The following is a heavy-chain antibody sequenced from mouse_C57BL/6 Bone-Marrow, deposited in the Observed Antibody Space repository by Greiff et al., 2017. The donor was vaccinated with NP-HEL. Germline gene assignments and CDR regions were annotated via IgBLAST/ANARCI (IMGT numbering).Heavy chain of an antibody. Sequence: QVQLQQYGAELARPGASVKLSCKASGYTFTSYGISWVKQRTGQGLEWIGEIYPRSGNTYYNEKFKGKATLTADKSSSTAYMELRSLTSEDSAVYFCARHDYGSSYDYWGQGTTLTVSS. V-gene: IGHV1-81*01. D-gene: IGHD1-1*01. CDR3: ARHDYGSSYDY. J-gene: IGHJ2*01. CDR1: GYTFTSYG. CDR2: IYPRSGNT.